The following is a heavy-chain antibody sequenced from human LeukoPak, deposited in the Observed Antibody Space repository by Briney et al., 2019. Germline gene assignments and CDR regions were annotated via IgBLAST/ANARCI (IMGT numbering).Heavy chain of an antibody. CDR1: GYTFTSYG. V-gene: IGHV1-18*01. CDR3: ARVSGHHYYGSGSYYPYDY. J-gene: IGHJ4*02. D-gene: IGHD3-10*01. CDR2: ISAYNGNT. Sequence: ASVKVSCKASGYTFTSYGISWVRQAPGQGLEWMGWISAYNGNTNYAQKLQGRVTMTTDTSTSTAYMELRSLRSDDTAVYYRARVSGHHYYGSGSYYPYDYWGQGTLVTVSS.